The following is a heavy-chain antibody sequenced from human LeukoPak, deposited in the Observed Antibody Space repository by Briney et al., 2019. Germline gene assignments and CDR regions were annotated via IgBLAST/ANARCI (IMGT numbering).Heavy chain of an antibody. CDR1: GFIFSDYY. V-gene: IGHV3-11*04. Sequence: PGGSLRLSCAASGFIFSDYYMSWIRQAPGKGLEWLSFISSGGSTIYYADSVKGRFTISRDNAQNSLYLQMNSLRAEDTAVYYCARFGYYGSGSPYWGQGTLVTVSS. J-gene: IGHJ4*02. CDR2: ISSGGSTI. CDR3: ARFGYYGSGSPY. D-gene: IGHD3-10*01.